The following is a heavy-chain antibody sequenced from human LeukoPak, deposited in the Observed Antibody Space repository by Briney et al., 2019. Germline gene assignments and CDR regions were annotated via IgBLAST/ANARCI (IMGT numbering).Heavy chain of an antibody. CDR1: EYTFTNYA. CDR3: ARDRTRSLIIAARRSFDAFDI. CDR2: INPSGGST. V-gene: IGHV1-46*01. D-gene: IGHD6-13*01. Sequence: GASVKVSCKASEYTFTNYAMNWVRQAPGQGLEWMGIINPSGGSTSYAQKFQGRVTMTRDTSTSTVYMELSSLRSEDTAVYYCARDRTRSLIIAARRSFDAFDIWGQGTMVTVSS. J-gene: IGHJ3*02.